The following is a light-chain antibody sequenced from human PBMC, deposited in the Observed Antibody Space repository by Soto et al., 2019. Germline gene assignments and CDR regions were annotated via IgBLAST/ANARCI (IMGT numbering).Light chain of an antibody. CDR3: QQYNNWPPIT. Sequence: IELTQYPDTLSLSPGETATLSCRASQNVDKFLAWYQQRPGQPPRLLIFDSSNRATGVPARFSGSGSGTEFTLTISSLQPEDFAVYYCQQYNNWPPITFGQGTRLEI. J-gene: IGKJ5*01. V-gene: IGKV3-11*01. CDR1: QNVDKF. CDR2: DSS.